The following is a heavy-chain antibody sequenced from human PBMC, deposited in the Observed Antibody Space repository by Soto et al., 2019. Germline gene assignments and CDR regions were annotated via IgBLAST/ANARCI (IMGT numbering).Heavy chain of an antibody. Sequence: EVQLVESGGGLVQPGGSLRLSCAASGLTVSSNYMSWVRQAPGKGLEWVSVIYSGGSTYYADSVKGRFTISRDNSKNTLYLQMNSLRAEDTAVYYCARAVAGESYYYYYMDVWGKVTTVTVSS. CDR1: GLTVSSNY. D-gene: IGHD1-1*01. CDR3: ARAVAGESYYYYYMDV. CDR2: IYSGGST. J-gene: IGHJ6*03. V-gene: IGHV3-66*01.